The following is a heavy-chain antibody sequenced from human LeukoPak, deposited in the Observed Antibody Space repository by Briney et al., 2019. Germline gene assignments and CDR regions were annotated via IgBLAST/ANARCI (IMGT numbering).Heavy chain of an antibody. CDR1: GFTFSSYA. J-gene: IGHJ6*03. V-gene: IGHV3-30-3*01. Sequence: SGRSLRLSCAASGFTFSSYAMHWVRQAPGKGLEWVAVISYDGSNKYYADSVKGRFTISRDNSKNTLYLQMNSLRAEDTAVYYCARPDSGWAGYYMDVWGKGTTVTVSS. D-gene: IGHD6-19*01. CDR2: ISYDGSNK. CDR3: ARPDSGWAGYYMDV.